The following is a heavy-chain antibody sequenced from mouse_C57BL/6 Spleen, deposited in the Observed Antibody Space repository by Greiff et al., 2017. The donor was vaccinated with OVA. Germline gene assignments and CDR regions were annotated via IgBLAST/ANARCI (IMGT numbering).Heavy chain of an antibody. CDR2: IYPGSGNT. Sequence: QVQLQQSGAELVRPGASVKLSCKASGYTFTDYYINWVKQRPGQGLEWIARIYPGSGNTYYNEKFKGNATLTAEKSASTAYMQLRSLTDEDSADYAGERFDYYGSRPYYFDYWGQGTTLTVSS. V-gene: IGHV1-76*01. CDR1: GYTFTDYY. D-gene: IGHD1-1*01. J-gene: IGHJ2*01. CDR3: ERFDYYGSRPYYFDY.